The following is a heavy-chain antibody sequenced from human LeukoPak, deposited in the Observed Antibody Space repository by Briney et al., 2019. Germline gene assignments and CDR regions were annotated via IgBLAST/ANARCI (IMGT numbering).Heavy chain of an antibody. CDR3: ARERYYDSSGYDY. J-gene: IGHJ4*02. V-gene: IGHV3-11*05. CDR2: ISSSSSYT. CDR1: GFTFSDYY. Sequence: PGGSLRLSCAASGFTFSDYYMSWIRQAPGKGLEWVSYISSSSSYTNYADSVKGRFTISRDNAKNSLYLQLNSLRAEDTAVYYCARERYYDSSGYDYWGQGTLVTVSS. D-gene: IGHD3-22*01.